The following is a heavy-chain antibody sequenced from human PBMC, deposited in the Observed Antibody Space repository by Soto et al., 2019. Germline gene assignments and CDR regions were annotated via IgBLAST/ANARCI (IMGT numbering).Heavy chain of an antibody. CDR2: FDPEDGET. D-gene: IGHD3-16*02. Sequence: QVQLVQSGAEVKKPGASVKVSCKVSGYTLTELSMHWVRQAPGKGLEWMGGFDPEDGETIYAQKFQGRVTMTEDTSTDTAYMELSSLRSEDTAVYYCATVGITFGGVIVIFDYWGQGTLVTVSS. CDR1: GYTLTELS. V-gene: IGHV1-24*01. J-gene: IGHJ4*02. CDR3: ATVGITFGGVIVIFDY.